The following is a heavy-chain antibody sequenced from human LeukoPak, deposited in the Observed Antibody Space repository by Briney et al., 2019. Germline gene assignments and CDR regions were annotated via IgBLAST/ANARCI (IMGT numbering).Heavy chain of an antibody. J-gene: IGHJ4*01. CDR3: STDPRLLIY. Sequence: GGSLRLSCVVSGFGFSDSYMTWIRQTPGKGLEWLAYISGSGSDMYYADSVKGRFTITRDNAKNSLYLQMNSLRPDDTALYYCSTDPRLLIYWGHGTLVTVSS. D-gene: IGHD2-8*01. CDR2: ISGSGSDM. CDR1: GFGFSDSY. V-gene: IGHV3-11*01.